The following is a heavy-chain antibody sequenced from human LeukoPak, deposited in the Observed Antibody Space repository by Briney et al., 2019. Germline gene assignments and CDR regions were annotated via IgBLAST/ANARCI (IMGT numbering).Heavy chain of an antibody. CDR1: GGSFSGYY. CDR3: ARLFQYYYYYYYMDV. V-gene: IGHV4-34*01. Sequence: TSETLSLTCAVYGGSFSGYYWSWIRQPPGKGLEWIGEINHSGSTNYNPSLKSRVTISLDTAKNQFSLKLSSVTAADTAVYYCARLFQYYYYYYYMDVWGKGTTVTVSS. J-gene: IGHJ6*03. CDR2: INHSGST. D-gene: IGHD3-10*02.